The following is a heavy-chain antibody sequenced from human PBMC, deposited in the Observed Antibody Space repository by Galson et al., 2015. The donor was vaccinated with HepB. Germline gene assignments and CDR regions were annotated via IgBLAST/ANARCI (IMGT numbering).Heavy chain of an antibody. Sequence: SLRLSCAASGFTFTNYWMSWVRQAPGKGLEWVANINPDGSEKRYVDSVEGRVTISRDKTRNSLDLQMNSLRVEDTAVYYCAKARGSKSSPFDYWGQGTLVTVSS. CDR1: GFTFTNYW. D-gene: IGHD1-26*01. J-gene: IGHJ4*02. V-gene: IGHV3-7*01. CDR2: INPDGSEK. CDR3: AKARGSKSSPFDY.